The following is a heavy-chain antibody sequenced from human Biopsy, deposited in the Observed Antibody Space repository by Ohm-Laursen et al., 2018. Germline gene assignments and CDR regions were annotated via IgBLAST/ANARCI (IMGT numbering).Heavy chain of an antibody. Sequence: GTLSLTWTVSGGSFTGHYWTWIRQPPGKGLEWIGHISHTGYTSYKSSLKSRVTISLDTSRKHFSLRLTSLAAADTAVYYCARGSNVFGGLYFPRWGQGTLLTVSS. CDR1: GGSFTGHY. CDR2: ISHTGYT. V-gene: IGHV4-59*11. CDR3: ARGSNVFGGLYFPR. D-gene: IGHD2/OR15-2a*01. J-gene: IGHJ4*02.